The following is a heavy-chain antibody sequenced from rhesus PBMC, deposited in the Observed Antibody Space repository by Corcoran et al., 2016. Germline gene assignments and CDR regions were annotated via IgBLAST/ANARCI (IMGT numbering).Heavy chain of an antibody. J-gene: IGHJ6*01. Sequence: QVQLQESVPGLVKPSETLSLPCPVSGYSVSSILWYLVRPPPGQVLEWIGRIYGSDGRTEYNPSLKSRVTISTDTTKNQVSLSLNSVTAADTAVYFCAKNRGIGWFGYGLDSWGQGVLVTVSS. CDR2: IYGSDGRT. CDR1: GYSVSSIL. D-gene: IGHD6-31*01. V-gene: IGHV4-160*01. CDR3: AKNRGIGWFGYGLDS.